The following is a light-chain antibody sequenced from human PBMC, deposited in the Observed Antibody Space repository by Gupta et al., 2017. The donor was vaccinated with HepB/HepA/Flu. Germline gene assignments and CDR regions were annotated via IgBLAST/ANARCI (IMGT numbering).Light chain of an antibody. J-gene: IGLJ1*01. CDR2: EGK. CDR3: CSFAGADIHEV. V-gene: IGLV2-23*01. CDR1: SSDIGFYNY. Sequence: QSSLTQPASVSGSPGPSITLSCTGTSSDIGFYNYISWYQPPPGKAPKLIIYEGKKRPPGPPGVSDRCSGSKSGKTASLTVSGLQAEDEDDYYCCSFAGADIHEVFGSGTKVTVL.